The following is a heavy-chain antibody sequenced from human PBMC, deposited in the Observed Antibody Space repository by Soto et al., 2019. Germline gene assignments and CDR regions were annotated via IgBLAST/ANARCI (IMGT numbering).Heavy chain of an antibody. Sequence: SETLSLTCTVSGGSISSYYWSWIRQPPGKGLEWIGYIYYSGSANYNPSLKSRVTISVDTSKNQFSLKLSSVTAVDTAVYYCARDRVEYSSSWSPSGWFDPWGQGTLVTVSS. CDR2: IYYSGSA. CDR3: ARDRVEYSSSWSPSGWFDP. J-gene: IGHJ5*02. CDR1: GGSISSYY. D-gene: IGHD6-13*01. V-gene: IGHV4-59*01.